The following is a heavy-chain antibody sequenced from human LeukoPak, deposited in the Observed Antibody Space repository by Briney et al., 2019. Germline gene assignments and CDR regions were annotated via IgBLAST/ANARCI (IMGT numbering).Heavy chain of an antibody. V-gene: IGHV3-48*03. D-gene: IGHD2-21*01. Sequence: PGGSLRLSCAASGFTFSSYEMNWVRQAPGKGLEWVSYISRSSSTIYYADSVKGRFTISRDNAKNSLYLQMNSLRAEDTAVYYCASRPPHGDFLVFDYWGQGTLVTVSS. CDR2: ISRSSSTI. J-gene: IGHJ4*02. CDR1: GFTFSSYE. CDR3: ASRPPHGDFLVFDY.